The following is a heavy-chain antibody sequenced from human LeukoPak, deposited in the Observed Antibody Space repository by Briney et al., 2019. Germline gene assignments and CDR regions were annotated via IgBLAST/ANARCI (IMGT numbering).Heavy chain of an antibody. CDR1: GFTVSSNY. V-gene: IGHV3-53*01. D-gene: IGHD3-3*01. Sequence: GGSLRLSCAASGFTVSSNYTSWVRQAPGKGLEWVSVIYSGGSTYYADSVKGRFTISRDNSKNTLYLQMNSLRAEDTAVYYCASSITIFGVVDYWGQGTLVTVSS. CDR3: ASSITIFGVVDY. J-gene: IGHJ4*02. CDR2: IYSGGST.